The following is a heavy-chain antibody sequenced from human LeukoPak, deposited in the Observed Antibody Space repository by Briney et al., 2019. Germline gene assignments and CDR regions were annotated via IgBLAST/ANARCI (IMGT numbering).Heavy chain of an antibody. J-gene: IGHJ4*02. CDR3: AKDREGDYYGSGTYNY. CDR2: IIPIFGTA. D-gene: IGHD3-10*01. Sequence: GASVKVSCKASGGTFSSYAISWVRQAPGQGLEWMGRIIPIFGTANYAQKFQGRVTITTDESTSTAYMELSSLRSEDTAVYYCAKDREGDYYGSGTYNYWGQGTLVTVSS. V-gene: IGHV1-69*05. CDR1: GGTFSSYA.